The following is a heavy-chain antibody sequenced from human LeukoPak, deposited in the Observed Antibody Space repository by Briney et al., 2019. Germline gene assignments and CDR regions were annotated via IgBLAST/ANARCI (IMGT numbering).Heavy chain of an antibody. J-gene: IGHJ4*02. Sequence: SETLSLTCTVSGCSISSYYWSWIRQPPGKGLEWIGYIYYSGSTNYNPSLKSRVTISVDTSKNQFSLKLSSVTAADTAVYYCARGWFGGLVDYWGQGTLVTVSS. D-gene: IGHD3-10*01. V-gene: IGHV4-59*01. CDR2: IYYSGST. CDR3: ARGWFGGLVDY. CDR1: GCSISSYY.